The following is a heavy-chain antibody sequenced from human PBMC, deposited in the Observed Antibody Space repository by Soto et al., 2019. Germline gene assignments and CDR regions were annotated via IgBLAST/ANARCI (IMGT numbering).Heavy chain of an antibody. V-gene: IGHV4-59*08. CDR1: GGSISSYY. CDR3: ARQVSDYFDY. J-gene: IGHJ4*02. Sequence: PSETLSLTCTVSGGSISSYYWSWIRQPPGKGLEWIGYIYYSGSTNYNPSLKSRVTISVDTSKNQFSLKLSSVTAADTAVYYCARQVSDYFDYWGQGTLVTVSS. CDR2: IYYSGST. D-gene: IGHD2-8*01.